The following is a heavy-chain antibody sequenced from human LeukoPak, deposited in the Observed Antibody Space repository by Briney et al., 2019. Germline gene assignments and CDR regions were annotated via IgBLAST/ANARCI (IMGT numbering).Heavy chain of an antibody. Sequence: GGSLRLSCAASGFTFSSYSMNWVRQAPGKGLEWVSSISSSSSYIYYADSVKGRFTISRDNAKNSLYLRMNSLRAEDTAVYYCARGPQAVAGTGFDYWGQGTLVTVSS. CDR1: GFTFSSYS. CDR3: ARGPQAVAGTGFDY. CDR2: ISSSSSYI. V-gene: IGHV3-21*01. J-gene: IGHJ4*02. D-gene: IGHD6-19*01.